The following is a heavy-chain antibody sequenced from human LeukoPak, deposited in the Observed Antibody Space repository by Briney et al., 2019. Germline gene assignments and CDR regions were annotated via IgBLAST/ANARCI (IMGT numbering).Heavy chain of an antibody. CDR3: AELGITMIGGV. Sequence: PSETLSLTCTVSGYSISSGYYWGWIRQPPGKGLAWISYISASGTLTHYADSVEGRFAISRDNAKNSLYLQMNSLRAEDTAVYYCAELGITMIGGVWGKGTTVTISS. J-gene: IGHJ6*04. V-gene: IGHV3-11*06. CDR2: ISASGTLT. CDR1: GYSISSGYY. D-gene: IGHD3-10*02.